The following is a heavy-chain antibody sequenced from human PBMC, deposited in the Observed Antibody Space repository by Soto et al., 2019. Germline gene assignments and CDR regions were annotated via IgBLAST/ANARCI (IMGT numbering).Heavy chain of an antibody. CDR2: INVYNGNT. D-gene: IGHD3-10*01. CDR3: ARDTSRGEYDY. Sequence: QVQLVQSGAEVKKPGASVKVSCKASGYTFTSYGISWVRQAPGQGLEWMGWINVYNGNTNYAQKLQGSGTMTTDTSTSTAYLDLRSLRSDDTAVYFCARDTSRGEYDYWGQGTLVTVSS. J-gene: IGHJ4*02. V-gene: IGHV1-18*01. CDR1: GYTFTSYG.